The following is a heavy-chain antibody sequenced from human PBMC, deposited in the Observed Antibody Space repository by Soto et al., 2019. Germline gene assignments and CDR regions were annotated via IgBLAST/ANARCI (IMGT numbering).Heavy chain of an antibody. V-gene: IGHV4-61*08. CDR1: GDSIGSCGSY. D-gene: IGHD1-26*01. CDR3: ARGRAYSPSYRDS. Sequence: PSETLSLTCTVSGDSIGSCGSYWSWIRQPPGKGLEWIGNISYSGSTAYNPSLKSRVAILVDPSKNQFSLKLSSVIAADTAFYYCARGRAYSPSYRDSWGEGTLVTVSS. J-gene: IGHJ4*02. CDR2: ISYSGST.